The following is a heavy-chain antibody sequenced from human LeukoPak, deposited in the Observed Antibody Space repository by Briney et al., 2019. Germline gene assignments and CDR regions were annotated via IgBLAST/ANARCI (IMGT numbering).Heavy chain of an antibody. CDR2: IKEDGSDQ. CDR1: GFTFSTHW. V-gene: IGHV3-7*04. Sequence: GGCLRLSCAASGFTFSTHWMSWVRQAPGKGLEWVANIKEDGSDQYYVDSVKGRFTLSRDNARNSLFLQMNSLRDEDTAVYFCAMERYYGDNVPHFDYWGQGTLVTVSS. CDR3: AMERYYGDNVPHFDY. J-gene: IGHJ4*02. D-gene: IGHD4-17*01.